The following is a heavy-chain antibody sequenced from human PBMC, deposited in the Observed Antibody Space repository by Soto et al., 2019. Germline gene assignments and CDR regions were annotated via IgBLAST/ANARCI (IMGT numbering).Heavy chain of an antibody. CDR2: INAGNGNT. J-gene: IGHJ6*02. Sequence: SVKVSSKDSGYTFTSYAMHWLRHAPGQRLEWMGWINAGNGNTKYSQKFQGRVTITRDTSASTAYMELSSLRSEDTAVYYCARTVGYYYGMDVWGQGTTVTVSS. CDR3: ARTVGYYYGMDV. D-gene: IGHD4-17*01. V-gene: IGHV1-3*01. CDR1: GYTFTSYA.